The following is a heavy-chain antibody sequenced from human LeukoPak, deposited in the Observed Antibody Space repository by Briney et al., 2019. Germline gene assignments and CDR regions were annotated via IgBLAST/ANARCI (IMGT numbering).Heavy chain of an antibody. CDR2: ISAYNGNT. J-gene: IGHJ4*02. V-gene: IGHV1-18*01. D-gene: IGHD4-17*01. Sequence: ASVKVSCKASGYTFTSYGISWVRQAPGQGLEWMGWISAYNGNTNYAQKLQGRVTMTTDTSTSTAHMELRSLRSDDTAVYYCARYGRHDYGDYDIGVDYWGQGTLVTVSS. CDR1: GYTFTSYG. CDR3: ARYGRHDYGDYDIGVDY.